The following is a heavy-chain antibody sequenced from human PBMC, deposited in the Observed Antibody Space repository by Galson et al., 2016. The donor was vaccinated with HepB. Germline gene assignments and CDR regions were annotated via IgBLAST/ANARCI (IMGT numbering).Heavy chain of an antibody. CDR3: ARPYTYYFGSGSYFDVLHYGMDV. CDR2: ISASSGTI. V-gene: IGHV3-48*01. J-gene: IGHJ6*02. Sequence: SLRLSCAASGFRFSDYNMNWVRQAPGRGLEWVAYISASSGTIYYADSVKGRFPISRDNANNSLTLQMNSLRAEDTALYYCARPYTYYFGSGSYFDVLHYGMDVWGQGTTVTVSS. D-gene: IGHD3-10*01. CDR1: GFRFSDYN.